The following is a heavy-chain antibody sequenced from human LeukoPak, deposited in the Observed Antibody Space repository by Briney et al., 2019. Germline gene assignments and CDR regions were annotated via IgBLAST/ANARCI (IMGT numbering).Heavy chain of an antibody. J-gene: IGHJ4*02. CDR1: GFTFDDYA. Sequence: GGSLRLSCAASGFTFDDYAMHWVRQAPGKGLEWVSGISWNGGSIGYADSVKGRFTISRDNAKNSLYLQMNSLRAEDMALYYCAKAKRGYSYGFDYWGQGTLVTVSS. CDR3: AKAKRGYSYGFDY. V-gene: IGHV3-9*03. D-gene: IGHD5-18*01. CDR2: ISWNGGSI.